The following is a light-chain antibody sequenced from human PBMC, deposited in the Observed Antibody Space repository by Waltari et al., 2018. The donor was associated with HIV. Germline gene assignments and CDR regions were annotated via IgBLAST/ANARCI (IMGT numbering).Light chain of an antibody. CDR2: EVS. Sequence: QSALTQPASVSGSPGQSITLSCTGTSSDVGSYNLVSCYQQHPGKAPKLMIYEVSKRPSGVSNRFSGSKSGNTASLTISGLQAEDEADYYCCSYAGSSTWVFGGGTKLTVL. CDR1: SSDVGSYNL. CDR3: CSYAGSSTWV. V-gene: IGLV2-23*02. J-gene: IGLJ3*02.